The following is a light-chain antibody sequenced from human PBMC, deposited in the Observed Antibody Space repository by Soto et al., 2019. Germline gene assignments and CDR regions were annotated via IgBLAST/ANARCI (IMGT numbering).Light chain of an antibody. V-gene: IGLV2-8*01. CDR2: EVY. J-gene: IGLJ1*01. CDR1: SSDVGGYNY. CDR3: ASYTTSSTYV. Sequence: QSALTQPPSASGSPGQSVTISCTGTSSDVGGYNYVSWYQHHPGKAPKLIIYEVYKRPSGVSDRFSGSKSGNTASLTISGLQAEDEADYYCASYTTSSTYVFGTGTKVTVL.